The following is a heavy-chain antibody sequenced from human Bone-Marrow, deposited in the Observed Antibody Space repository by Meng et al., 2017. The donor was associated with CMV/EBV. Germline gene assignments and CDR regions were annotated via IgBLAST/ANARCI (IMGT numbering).Heavy chain of an antibody. CDR1: GFTFSSYG. D-gene: IGHD3-3*01. Sequence: GESLKISCAASGFTFSSYGMSWVRQAPGKGLEWVSTISASGGSTYYADSVKGRFTISRDNSKNTLYLQMNSLRAEDTAVYYCARAYAPFGMVITPGYWGQGTLVTVSS. CDR3: ARAYAPFGMVITPGY. V-gene: IGHV3-23*01. CDR2: ISASGGST. J-gene: IGHJ4*02.